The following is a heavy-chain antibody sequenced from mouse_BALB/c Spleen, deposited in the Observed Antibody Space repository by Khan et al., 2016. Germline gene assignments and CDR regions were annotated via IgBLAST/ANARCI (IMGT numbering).Heavy chain of an antibody. J-gene: IGHJ3*01. CDR3: TKAHYSFAY. CDR2: IRLKSNNYAT. Sequence: VKLEESGGGLVQPGGSMKLSCVASGFTFSNYWMNWVRQSPEKGLEWVAEIRLKSNNYATHYAESVKGRFTISRDDSKSSVYLQMNNLRAEDTGIYYCTKAHYSFAYWGQGTLVTVSA. V-gene: IGHV6-6*02. D-gene: IGHD1-2*01. CDR1: GFTFSNYW.